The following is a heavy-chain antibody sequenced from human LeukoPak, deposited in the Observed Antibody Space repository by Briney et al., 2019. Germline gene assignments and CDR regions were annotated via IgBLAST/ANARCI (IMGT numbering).Heavy chain of an antibody. CDR3: AVLDYDILTGYNNFDY. CDR1: GFTFTSSA. D-gene: IGHD3-9*01. J-gene: IGHJ4*02. Sequence: SVTVSCKASGFTFTSSAMQWVRQARGQRLEWIGWIVVGSGNTNYEQKFQERVTITRDMSTSKAYMELSTLTSEDTAVYYCAVLDYDILTGYNNFDYWGQGTLVTVSS. V-gene: IGHV1-58*02. CDR2: IVVGSGNT.